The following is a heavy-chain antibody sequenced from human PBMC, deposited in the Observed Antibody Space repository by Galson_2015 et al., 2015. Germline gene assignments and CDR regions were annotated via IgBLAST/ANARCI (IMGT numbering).Heavy chain of an antibody. CDR2: VNAGNGNT. D-gene: IGHD3-16*02. CDR1: GFTFTNYA. Sequence: SVKVSCKASGFTFTNYAIQWVRQAPGQRLEWMGWVNAGNGNTKYSQEFQGRLTMTRDTSATTAYMDQRSLTSQDTGVYYCTRERDSGGYRFDDWGQGTLVTVSS. CDR3: TRERDSGGYRFDD. V-gene: IGHV1-3*01. J-gene: IGHJ4*02.